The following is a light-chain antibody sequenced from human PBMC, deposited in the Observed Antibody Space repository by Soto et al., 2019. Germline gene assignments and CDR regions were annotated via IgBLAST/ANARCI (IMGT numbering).Light chain of an antibody. Sequence: QSALTQPPSASGSPGQSVTISCTGTSSDVGGYKYVSWYQQHPGKAPKLMIYEVSKRPSGVPDRFSGSKSGNTASLTVSGLPDEDEDDYYCSSYAGSNNVLFGGGTKLTVL. CDR2: EVS. CDR3: SSYAGSNNVL. J-gene: IGLJ2*01. V-gene: IGLV2-8*01. CDR1: SSDVGGYKY.